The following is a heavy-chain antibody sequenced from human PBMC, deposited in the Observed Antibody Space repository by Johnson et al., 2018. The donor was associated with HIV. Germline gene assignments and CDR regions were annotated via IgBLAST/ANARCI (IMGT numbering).Heavy chain of an antibody. J-gene: IGHJ3*02. CDR1: GFTFSSYW. V-gene: IGHV3-66*01. D-gene: IGHD3-16*01. CDR3: ARDVKVCAFDI. Sequence: MLLVESGGGVVRPGGSLRLSCAASGFTFSSYWMSWVRQAPGKGLEWVSVIYSGGSTYYADSVKGRFTISRDNSKNTLYLQMNSLRAEDTAVYYCARDVKVCAFDIWGQGTMVTVSS. CDR2: IYSGGST.